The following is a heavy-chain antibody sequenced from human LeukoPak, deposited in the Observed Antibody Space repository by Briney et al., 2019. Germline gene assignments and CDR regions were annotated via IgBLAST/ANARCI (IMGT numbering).Heavy chain of an antibody. CDR3: ARRSRDGWYFDY. D-gene: IGHD5-24*01. Sequence: PGGSLRLSCAASGFTFSSYGMHWVRQAPGKGLEWVAFIRYDGSNKYYADSVKGRFTISRDNSKNTLFLQMNSLGAEDTAVYYCARRSRDGWYFDYWGQGTLVTVSS. CDR2: IRYDGSNK. CDR1: GFTFSSYG. V-gene: IGHV3-30*02. J-gene: IGHJ4*02.